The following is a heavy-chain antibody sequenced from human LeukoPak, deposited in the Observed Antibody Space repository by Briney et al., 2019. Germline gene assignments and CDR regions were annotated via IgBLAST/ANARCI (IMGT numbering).Heavy chain of an antibody. CDR1: GFTFSSYA. CDR2: ISGSGGST. V-gene: IGHV3-23*01. CDR3: AKDLRPGYSSSWYANYFDY. J-gene: IGHJ4*02. Sequence: PGGSLRLSCAASGFTFSSYAMSWVRQAPGKGLEWVSAISGSGGSTYYADSMKGRFTISRDNSKNTLYLQMNSLRAEDTAVYYCAKDLRPGYSSSWYANYFDYWGQGTLVTVSS. D-gene: IGHD6-13*01.